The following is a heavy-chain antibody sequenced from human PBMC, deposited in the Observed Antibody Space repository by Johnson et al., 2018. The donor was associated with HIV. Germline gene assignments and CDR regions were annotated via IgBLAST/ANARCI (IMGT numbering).Heavy chain of an antibody. J-gene: IGHJ3*02. V-gene: IGHV3-7*01. CDR1: GFTFDNYD. D-gene: IGHD3-22*01. CDR2: IKQDGSEK. Sequence: VQLVESGGSVVRPGGSLRLSCAVSGFTFDNYDMSWVRQAPGKGLEWVANIKQDGSEKYYVDSVKGRFTISRDNAKNSLYLQMNSLRAEDTAVYYCASWGDYYDSSGYYYSDAFDIWGQGTMVTVSS. CDR3: ASWGDYYDSSGYYYSDAFDI.